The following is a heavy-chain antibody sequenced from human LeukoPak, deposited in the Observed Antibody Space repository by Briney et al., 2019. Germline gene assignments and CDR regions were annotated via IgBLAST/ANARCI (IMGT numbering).Heavy chain of an antibody. J-gene: IGHJ4*02. Sequence: GASVMVSCKASGGTLSSYAITWVRQAPGQGLQWMGGIIPMFGAVNYAQKFQGRVTITADKSTGTAYMELSSLRSEDTAVYYCVRDYDISGPQKNFFDYWGQGTLVTVSS. CDR1: GGTLSSYA. V-gene: IGHV1-69*06. CDR2: IIPMFGAV. D-gene: IGHD3-22*01. CDR3: VRDYDISGPQKNFFDY.